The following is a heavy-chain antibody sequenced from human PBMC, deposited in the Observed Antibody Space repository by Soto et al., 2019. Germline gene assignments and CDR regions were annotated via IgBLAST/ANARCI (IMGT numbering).Heavy chain of an antibody. CDR3: ARAPRTWVAARLPRWFDP. CDR2: IYYSGST. D-gene: IGHD6-6*01. Sequence: QVQLQESGPGLVKPSQTLSLTCTVSGGSISSGGYYWSWIRQHPGQGLEWIGYIYYSGSTYYNPSLKSRVTISVDTSKNQFSLKLSSVTAADTAVYYCARAPRTWVAARLPRWFDPWGQGTLVTVSS. CDR1: GGSISSGGYY. J-gene: IGHJ5*02. V-gene: IGHV4-31*03.